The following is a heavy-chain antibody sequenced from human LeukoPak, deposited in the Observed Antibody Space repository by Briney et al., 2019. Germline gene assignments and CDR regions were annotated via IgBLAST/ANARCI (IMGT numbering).Heavy chain of an antibody. CDR3: AKDGDTYYYDSSGYY. D-gene: IGHD3-22*01. V-gene: IGHV3-23*01. CDR1: GFTFSFYA. CDR2: ISGSGGST. Sequence: GGSLRLPCAASGFTFSFYAMSWVRQAPGKGLEWVSAISGSGGSTYYADSVKGRFTISRDNSKNTLYLQMNSLRAEDTAVYYCAKDGDTYYYDSSGYYWGQGTLVTVSS. J-gene: IGHJ4*02.